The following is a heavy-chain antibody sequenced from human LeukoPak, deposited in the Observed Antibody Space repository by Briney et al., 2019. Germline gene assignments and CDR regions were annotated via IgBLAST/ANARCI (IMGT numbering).Heavy chain of an antibody. CDR3: AKNGGYSYGLYYFDY. CDR1: GFTFSSYE. D-gene: IGHD5-18*01. CDR2: IYSGGST. Sequence: GGSLRLSCAASGFTFSSYEMHWVRQAPGKGLEWVSVIYSGGSTYYADSVKGRFTISRDNSKNTVYLQMDSLRAEDSAVYYCAKNGGYSYGLYYFDYWGQGTLVTVSS. J-gene: IGHJ4*02. V-gene: IGHV3-23*03.